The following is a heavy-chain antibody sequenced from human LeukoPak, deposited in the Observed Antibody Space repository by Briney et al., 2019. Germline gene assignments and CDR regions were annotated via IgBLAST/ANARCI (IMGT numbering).Heavy chain of an antibody. J-gene: IGHJ3*02. V-gene: IGHV3-15*01. Sequence: GGSLRLSCAASGFTFSNAWMSWVRQAPGKRLEWVGRIKSKTDGGTTGYAAPVKGRFTISRDDSKNTLYLHMNSLKTEDTAVYYCTTDPDWGDAFDIWGQGTMVTVSS. CDR3: TTDPDWGDAFDI. CDR1: GFTFSNAW. D-gene: IGHD7-27*01. CDR2: IKSKTDGGTT.